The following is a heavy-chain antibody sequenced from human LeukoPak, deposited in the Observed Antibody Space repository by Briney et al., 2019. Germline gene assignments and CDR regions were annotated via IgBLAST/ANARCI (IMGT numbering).Heavy chain of an antibody. CDR3: ARAGPTYYYDSSAYPTTYYFDY. CDR1: GITFIEAW. V-gene: IGHV3-21*01. Sequence: GGSLRLSCELSGITFIEAWMSWVRQAPGKGLEWVSSIRSSSSYIYYADSVKGRLTVSRDNAKNSLYLQMSSLRAEDTAVYYCARAGPTYYYDSSAYPTTYYFDYWGQGTLVSVSS. CDR2: IRSSSSYI. D-gene: IGHD3-22*01. J-gene: IGHJ4*02.